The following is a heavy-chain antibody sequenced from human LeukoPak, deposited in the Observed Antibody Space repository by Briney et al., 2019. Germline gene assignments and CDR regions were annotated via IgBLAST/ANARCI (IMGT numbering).Heavy chain of an antibody. CDR1: GGSISSGGYS. D-gene: IGHD1-1*01. Sequence: SETLSLTCAVSGGSISSGGYSWSWIRQPPGKGLEWIGYIYHSGSTYYNPSLKSRVTISVDRSKNQFSLKLSSVTAADTAVYYCARLTRRSGNYFDSWGQGTLVTVSS. J-gene: IGHJ4*02. CDR3: ARLTRRSGNYFDS. V-gene: IGHV4-30-2*02. CDR2: IYHSGST.